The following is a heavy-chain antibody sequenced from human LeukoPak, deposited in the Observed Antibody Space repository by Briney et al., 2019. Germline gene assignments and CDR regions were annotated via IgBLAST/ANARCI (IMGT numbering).Heavy chain of an antibody. J-gene: IGHJ4*02. D-gene: IGHD1-1*01. CDR1: GFTFSSYG. CDR2: IWYDGSNK. CDR3: AREGKLERRRFYFDY. Sequence: GRSLRLSCAASGFTFSSYGMHWVRQAPGKGLEWVAVIWYDGSNKYYADSVKGRFTISRDNSKNTLYLQMNSLRAEDTAVYYCAREGKLERRRFYFDYWGQGTLVTVSS. V-gene: IGHV3-33*01.